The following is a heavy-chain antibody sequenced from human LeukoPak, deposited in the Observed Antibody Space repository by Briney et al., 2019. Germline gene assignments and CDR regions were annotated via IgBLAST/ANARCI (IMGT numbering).Heavy chain of an antibody. CDR2: FDPEDGET. D-gene: IGHD2-2*01. J-gene: IGHJ5*02. Sequence: ASVKVSCKVSGYTLTELSMHWVRHAPGKGLEWMGGFDPEDGETIYAQKFQGRVTMTEDTSTDTAYMELSSLRSEDTAVYYCATFFIVVVPAAPGPWGQGTLVTVSS. CDR3: ATFFIVVVPAAPGP. V-gene: IGHV1-24*01. CDR1: GYTLTELS.